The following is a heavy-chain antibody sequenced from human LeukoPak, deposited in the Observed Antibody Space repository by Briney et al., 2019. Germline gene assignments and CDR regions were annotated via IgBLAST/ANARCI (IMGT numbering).Heavy chain of an antibody. CDR2: IYYSGST. Sequence: SETLSLTCTVSGGSVSSGSYYWSWIRQPPGKGLEWIGSIYYSGSTYYNPSLKSRVTISVDTSKNQFSLKLSSVTAADTAVYYCARISNWGLFDYWGQGTLVTVSS. J-gene: IGHJ4*02. D-gene: IGHD7-27*01. CDR3: ARISNWGLFDY. CDR1: GGSVSSGSYY. V-gene: IGHV4-39*01.